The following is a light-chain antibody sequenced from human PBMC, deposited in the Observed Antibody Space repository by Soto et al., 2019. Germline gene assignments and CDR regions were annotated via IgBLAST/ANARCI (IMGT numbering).Light chain of an antibody. CDR3: QQSYSTPIT. CDR2: AAS. V-gene: IGKV1-39*01. Sequence: DIQMTQSPSSLSASVGDRVTITCRASQSITNYLSWYQQKPGKAPKLLIYAASGLQSGVPSRFSGSGPGTDFTLTISSLQPEDFATYYFQQSYSTPITFGQGTRLEIK. J-gene: IGKJ5*01. CDR1: QSITNY.